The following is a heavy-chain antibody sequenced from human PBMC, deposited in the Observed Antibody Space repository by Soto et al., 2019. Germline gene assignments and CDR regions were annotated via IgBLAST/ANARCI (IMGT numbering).Heavy chain of an antibody. J-gene: IGHJ4*02. CDR1: GDTFNFYT. V-gene: IGHV1-69*02. CDR3: ATSYGSGSQAFDY. Sequence: QVHLVQSGAELKKPGSSVRVSCKASGDTFNFYTINWVRQAPGLGLEWMGRTNPILSMSNSALKFQGRLSMPAHKPTSTAYMDRRRLRSADRAVYYCATSYGSGSQAFDYWGQGALVTASP. D-gene: IGHD3-10*01. CDR2: TNPILSMS.